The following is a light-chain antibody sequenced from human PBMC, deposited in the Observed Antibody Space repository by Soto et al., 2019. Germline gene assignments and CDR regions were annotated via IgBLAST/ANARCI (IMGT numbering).Light chain of an antibody. J-gene: IGLJ1*01. CDR1: TSNIGSNT. CDR3: GAWHDSLNGYV. Sequence: QSALTQPPSASGTPGQRVTISCSGSTSNIGSNTVNWYKQLPGTAPNLLISANDQRPSGVTDRFSGSRSGTSASLAISGLQSEDEADYYCGAWHDSLNGYVFGTGTKVTVL. V-gene: IGLV1-44*01. CDR2: AND.